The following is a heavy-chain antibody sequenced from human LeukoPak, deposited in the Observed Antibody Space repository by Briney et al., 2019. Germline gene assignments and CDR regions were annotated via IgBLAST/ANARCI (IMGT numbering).Heavy chain of an antibody. Sequence: GGSLRLSCAASGFTVSSYDMTWVRQAPGKGLEWVSTITGSGGYTYYADSVKGLFTISRDNSKNTLFLQMNSLRAEDTAIYYCAKWQYYVTGDDYWGLGTMVTVSS. J-gene: IGHJ4*02. CDR1: GFTVSSYD. V-gene: IGHV3-23*01. CDR3: AKWQYYVTGDDY. CDR2: ITGSGGYT. D-gene: IGHD3-10*01.